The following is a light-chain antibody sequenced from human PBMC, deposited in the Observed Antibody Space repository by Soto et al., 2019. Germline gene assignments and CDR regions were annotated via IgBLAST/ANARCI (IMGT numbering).Light chain of an antibody. CDR1: QSVGND. CDR3: QQYDYWPRT. V-gene: IGKV3-15*01. CDR2: GAS. J-gene: IGKJ2*01. Sequence: EIVMTQSPATLSVSPGERATLSCRASQSVGNDLAWYQQKAGQVPRLLIHGASTRATGIPARFSGSGSGTEFTLTIGSLQSEDFAVYYCQQYDYWPRTFGQGTKVDIK.